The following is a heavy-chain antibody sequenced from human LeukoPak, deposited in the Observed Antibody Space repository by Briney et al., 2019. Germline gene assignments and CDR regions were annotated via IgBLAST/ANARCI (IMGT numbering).Heavy chain of an antibody. J-gene: IGHJ4*02. CDR3: ARGESSSWYYGY. CDR1: GFTLTTYE. Sequence: GGSLRLSCVASGFTLTTYEMIWVRQAPGKGLEWVSYITSSSSNKYYADSVEGRFTISRDNAKNSLYLQMNSLRAEDTAVYYCARGESSSWYYGYWGQGTLVTVSS. CDR2: ITSSSSNK. V-gene: IGHV3-48*03. D-gene: IGHD6-13*01.